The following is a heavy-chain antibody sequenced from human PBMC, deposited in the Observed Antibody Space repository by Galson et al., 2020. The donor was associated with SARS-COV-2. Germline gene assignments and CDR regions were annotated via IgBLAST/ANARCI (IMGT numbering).Heavy chain of an antibody. D-gene: IGHD2-15*01. V-gene: IGHV3-21*01. CDR3: ARSGDIVVVVAELDY. CDR2: ISSSSSYI. Sequence: GESLKISCAASGFTFSSYSMNWVRQAPGKGLEWVSSISSSSSYIYYADSVKGRFTISRDNAKNSLYLQMNSLRAEDTAVYYCARSGDIVVVVAELDYWGQGTLVTVSS. CDR1: GFTFSSYS. J-gene: IGHJ4*02.